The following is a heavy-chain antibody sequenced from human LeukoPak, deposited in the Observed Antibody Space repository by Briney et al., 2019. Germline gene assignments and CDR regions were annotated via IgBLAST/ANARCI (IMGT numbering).Heavy chain of an antibody. Sequence: ASVKVSCKASGYTFTGYYMHWVRQAPGQGLEWMGWINPNSGGTNYAQKFQGRVTMTRDTSISTAYMELSRLRSDDTAVYYCARDRFHDFWSGYSFGNFDYWGQGTLVTVSS. V-gene: IGHV1-2*02. CDR2: INPNSGGT. J-gene: IGHJ4*02. D-gene: IGHD3-3*01. CDR3: ARDRFHDFWSGYSFGNFDY. CDR1: GYTFTGYY.